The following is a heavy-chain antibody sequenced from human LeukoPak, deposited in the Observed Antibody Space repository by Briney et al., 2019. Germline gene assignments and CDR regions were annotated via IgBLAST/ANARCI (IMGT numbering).Heavy chain of an antibody. CDR2: IYHSGST. V-gene: IGHV4-30-2*01. CDR1: GGSISSGGYS. J-gene: IGHJ5*02. CDR3: AGGTFDCSSTSCYGGWFDP. Sequence: SETLSLTCAVSGGSISSGGYSWSWIRQPPGTGLEWIGYIYHSGSTYYNPSLKSRVTISVDRSKNQFSLKLSSVTAADTAVYYCAGGTFDCSSTSCYGGWFDPWGQGTLVTVSS. D-gene: IGHD2-2*01.